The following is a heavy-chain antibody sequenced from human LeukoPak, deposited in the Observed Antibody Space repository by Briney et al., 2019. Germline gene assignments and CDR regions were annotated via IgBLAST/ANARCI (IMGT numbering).Heavy chain of an antibody. CDR3: AKDRPDIVVVPGVY. D-gene: IGHD2-2*01. CDR1: GFTFSSYG. Sequence: PGGSLRLSCAASGFTFSSYGMSWVRQAPGKGLEWVSAISGSGGSTYYADSVKGRFTISRDNSKNTLYLQMNSLRAEDTAVYYCAKDRPDIVVVPGVYWGQGTLVTVSS. CDR2: ISGSGGST. J-gene: IGHJ4*02. V-gene: IGHV3-23*01.